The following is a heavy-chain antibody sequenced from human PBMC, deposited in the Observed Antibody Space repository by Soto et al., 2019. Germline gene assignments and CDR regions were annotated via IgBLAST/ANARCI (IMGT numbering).Heavy chain of an antibody. CDR3: ARDSVGSSWPPPFVY. CDR1: GFTSSNNW. Sequence: GGSMRLSCADSGFTSSNNWMHWARQVSRKGLEWVSRINGDGSSTSYVDPGKGRFTISRDNAKNTVYLQMNSLRAEDTAVYYCARDSVGSSWPPPFVYWGQGTLVAFSS. V-gene: IGHV3-74*01. D-gene: IGHD6-13*01. CDR2: INGDGSST. J-gene: IGHJ4*02.